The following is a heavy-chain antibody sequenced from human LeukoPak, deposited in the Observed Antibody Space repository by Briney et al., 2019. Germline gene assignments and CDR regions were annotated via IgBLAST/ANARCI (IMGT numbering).Heavy chain of an antibody. V-gene: IGHV4-61*02. D-gene: IGHD2-2*01. CDR2: IYTSGST. CDR1: GGSISSGSYY. J-gene: IGHJ4*02. Sequence: PSETLSLTCTVSGGSISSGSYYWSWIRQPAGKGLEWIGRIYTSGSTNYNPSLKSRVTISVDTSKNQFSLKLSSVTAADTAVYYCARAFGCSSTSCYGGADYWGQGTLVTVSS. CDR3: ARAFGCSSTSCYGGADY.